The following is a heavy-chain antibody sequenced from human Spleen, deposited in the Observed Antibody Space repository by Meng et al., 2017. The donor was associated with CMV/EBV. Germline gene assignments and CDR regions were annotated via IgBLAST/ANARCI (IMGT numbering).Heavy chain of an antibody. CDR2: ILPIFRTP. D-gene: IGHD3-22*01. CDR3: AGIPEANSGYFSI. Sequence: CKASGGPFSRYSFSWVRQAPVQGLEWLGGILPIFRTPKYAQNFQGRVTLSTDASAATVYMELSSLRSEDTAVYFCAGIPEANSGYFSIWGPGSLVTVSS. V-gene: IGHV1-69*05. CDR1: GGPFSRYS. J-gene: IGHJ1*01.